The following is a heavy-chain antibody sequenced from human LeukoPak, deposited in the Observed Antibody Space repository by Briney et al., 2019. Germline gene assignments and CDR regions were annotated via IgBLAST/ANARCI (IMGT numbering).Heavy chain of an antibody. CDR1: GGSFSGYY. CDR2: INHSGST. Sequence: SETLSLTCAVYGGSFSGYYWSWIRQPPGKGLEWIGEINHSGSTNYNPSLKNRVTISVDTSKNQFSLKLSSVTAADTAVYYCARGRHILTGYYIDYWGQGTLVTVSS. CDR3: ARGRHILTGYYIDY. V-gene: IGHV4-34*01. J-gene: IGHJ4*02. D-gene: IGHD3-9*01.